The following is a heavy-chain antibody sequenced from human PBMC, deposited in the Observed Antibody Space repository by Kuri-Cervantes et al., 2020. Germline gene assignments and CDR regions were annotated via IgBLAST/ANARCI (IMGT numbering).Heavy chain of an antibody. V-gene: IGHV3-30*03. CDR1: GFTFRTYG. CDR2: ISSDGSEK. J-gene: IGHJ4*02. Sequence: GESLKISCEASGFTFRTYGIHWVRQAPGKGLDWVAVISSDGSEKYYTDSVKGRFTISRDNSKNTVYLQLNSLRPEDTAVYYCASWWLVRRYFDYWGQGTLVTVSS. CDR3: ASWWLVRRYFDY. D-gene: IGHD6-19*01.